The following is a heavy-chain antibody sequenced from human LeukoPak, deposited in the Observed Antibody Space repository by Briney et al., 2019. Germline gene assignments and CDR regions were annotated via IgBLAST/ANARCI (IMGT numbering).Heavy chain of an antibody. J-gene: IGHJ5*02. CDR2: IKQDGSEK. CDR3: ARVDDFWSGYYYNWFDP. Sequence: GGSLRLSCAASGFTFSSYWMSWVRQAPGKGLEGVANIKQDGSEKYYVDSVKGRFTISRDNAKNSLYLQMNSLRAEDTAVYYCARVDDFWSGYYYNWFDPWGQGTLVTVSS. V-gene: IGHV3-7*01. D-gene: IGHD3-3*01. CDR1: GFTFSSYW.